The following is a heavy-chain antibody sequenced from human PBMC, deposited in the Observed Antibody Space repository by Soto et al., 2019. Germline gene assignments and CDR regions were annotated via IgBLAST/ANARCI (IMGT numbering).Heavy chain of an antibody. D-gene: IGHD3-22*01. J-gene: IGHJ4*02. V-gene: IGHV1-69*13. CDR3: ARGGSGYTWFNEF. Sequence: ASVKVSCKASGGLFSSYPISWVRQVPGQGLEWMGGIIPVFQTAYYTQRFQGRVTITADESTNTAYMELSSLRSEDTAIYYCARGGSGYTWFNEFWGQGTLVTVS. CDR2: IIPVFQTA. CDR1: GGLFSSYP.